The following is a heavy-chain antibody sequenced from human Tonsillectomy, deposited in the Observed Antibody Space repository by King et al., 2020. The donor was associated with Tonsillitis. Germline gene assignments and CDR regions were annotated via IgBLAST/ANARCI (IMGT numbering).Heavy chain of an antibody. CDR1: GFTFDDYT. D-gene: IGHD3-22*01. J-gene: IGHJ3*02. Sequence: VQLVESGGVVVQPGGSLRLSCADSGFTFDDYTMHWVRQAPGEGLEWVSLIILDGGSTYYVASVKGRFTISRDNSNNSLYLQMDSLRTEDTALYYCARGALVVITGGAFDIWGQGTMVTVSS. CDR3: ARGALVVITGGAFDI. V-gene: IGHV3-43*01. CDR2: IILDGGST.